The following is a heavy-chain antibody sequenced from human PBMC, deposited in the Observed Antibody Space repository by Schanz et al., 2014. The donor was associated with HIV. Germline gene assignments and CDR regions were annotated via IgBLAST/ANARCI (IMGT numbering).Heavy chain of an antibody. J-gene: IGHJ5*02. CDR3: ARDVYVDCTGINHCYTRKWFDP. CDR2: INPNSGGT. Sequence: QIQLVQSGAEVKKPGSSVKVSCKASGGTFSIYAISWVRQAPGQGLEWMGWINPNSGGTNYAQKFQGRVTMTRDTSTSTDYMEMGRRRSDDTAVYYCARDVYVDCTGINHCYTRKWFDPWGQGTLVTVSS. D-gene: IGHD2-2*02. CDR1: GGTFSIYA. V-gene: IGHV1-2*02.